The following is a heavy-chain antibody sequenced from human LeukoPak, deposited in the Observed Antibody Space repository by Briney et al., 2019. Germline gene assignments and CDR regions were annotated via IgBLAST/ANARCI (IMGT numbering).Heavy chain of an antibody. D-gene: IGHD2-2*01. CDR2: IKQDGSEK. J-gene: IGHJ6*03. CDR3: ARYLWDIVVVPSDYMDV. CDR1: GFTFSNYY. V-gene: IGHV3-7*01. Sequence: GGSLRLSCAASGFTFSNYYMTWVRQAPGEGLEWVANIKQDGSEKYYVDSVRGRFTISRDNAKDSLYLQMNSLRAEDTAVYYCARYLWDIVVVPSDYMDVWGKGTTVTVSS.